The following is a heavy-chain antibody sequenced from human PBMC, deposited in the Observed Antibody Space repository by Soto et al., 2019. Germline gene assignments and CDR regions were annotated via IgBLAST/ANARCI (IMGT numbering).Heavy chain of an antibody. V-gene: IGHV3-21*06. J-gene: IGHJ4*01. D-gene: IGHD3-3*01. Sequence: EVLLVESGGGLVRPGGSLRLSCAASGFTFSGYSMNWVRQAPGKGLEWVSSISRTSNYIHYADSVKGRFIISRDNAQNSLFLQMDSLRAEDTAMYYCASGFFGLVSLIVGGYWGQGTLVTVSS. CDR3: ASGFFGLVSLIVGGY. CDR2: ISRTSNYI. CDR1: GFTFSGYS.